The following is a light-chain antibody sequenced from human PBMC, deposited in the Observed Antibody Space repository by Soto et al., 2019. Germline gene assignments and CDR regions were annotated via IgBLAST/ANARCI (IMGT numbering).Light chain of an antibody. CDR3: HQRQSWPRT. V-gene: IGKV3-11*01. Sequence: EIVLTQSPATLSSFPGDRVTLSCRPGQYINTRLASYQPRAGTARSLIIYQTSRRAAGIPARFSASGSRTELPLTISDVQPEDFALYYCHQRQSWPRTFGKGAKV. J-gene: IGKJ1*01. CDR1: QYINTR. CDR2: QTS.